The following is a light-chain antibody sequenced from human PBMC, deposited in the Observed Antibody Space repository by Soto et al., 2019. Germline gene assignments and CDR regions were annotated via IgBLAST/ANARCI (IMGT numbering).Light chain of an antibody. CDR2: GAS. CDR3: QQYSASPPLT. J-gene: IGKJ4*01. CDR1: QSVSSNY. Sequence: EIVLTQSPGTLSLSPGDRATLSCRASQSVSSNYLAWYQQKPGRAPRLLVYGASSRATGIPDRFSGSVSGTDFTLTISRLEPEDFAVYYCQQYSASPPLTFGGGTKVEIK. V-gene: IGKV3-20*01.